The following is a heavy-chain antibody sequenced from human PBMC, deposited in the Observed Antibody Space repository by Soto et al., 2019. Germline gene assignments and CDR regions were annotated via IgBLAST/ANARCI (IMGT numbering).Heavy chain of an antibody. Sequence: EIQSLTWGDYGGGFSGYFWRWIRKDGGKGLEWIGEIDHSGSTNYNPSLKSRVTMSVDTSKNQFSLRLNSVTAADTAVYFCARVPFARLYDISGRNAFDIWGQGTMVT. CDR3: ARVPFARLYDISGRNAFDI. CDR1: GGGFSGYF. J-gene: IGHJ3*02. CDR2: IDHSGST. V-gene: IGHV4-34*01. D-gene: IGHD3-22*01.